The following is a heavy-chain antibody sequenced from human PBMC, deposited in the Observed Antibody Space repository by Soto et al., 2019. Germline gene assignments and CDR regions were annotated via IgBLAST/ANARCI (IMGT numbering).Heavy chain of an antibody. D-gene: IGHD5-12*01. Sequence: PSETLSLTCTVSGGSISSGGYYWSWIRQHPGKGLEWIGYIYYSGSTYYNPSLKSRVTISVDTSKNQFSLKLSSVTAADTAVYYCARSVDIVATISESKYYYYGMDVWGQGTTVTVSS. CDR3: ARSVDIVATISESKYYYYGMDV. CDR2: IYYSGST. J-gene: IGHJ6*02. V-gene: IGHV4-31*03. CDR1: GGSISSGGYY.